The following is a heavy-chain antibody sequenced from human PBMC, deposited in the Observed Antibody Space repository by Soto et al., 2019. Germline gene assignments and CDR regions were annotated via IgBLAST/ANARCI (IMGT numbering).Heavy chain of an antibody. D-gene: IGHD3-10*01. CDR3: ARGVTMVRGVIIDWFDP. J-gene: IGHJ5*02. CDR2: IGTAGDT. Sequence: GGSLRLSCAASGFTFSSYDMHWVRQATGKGLEWFSTIGTAGDTYYPGSVKGRFTISRENAKNSLYLQMNSLRAGDTAVYYCARGVTMVRGVIIDWFDPWGQGTLVTVSS. CDR1: GFTFSSYD. V-gene: IGHV3-13*04.